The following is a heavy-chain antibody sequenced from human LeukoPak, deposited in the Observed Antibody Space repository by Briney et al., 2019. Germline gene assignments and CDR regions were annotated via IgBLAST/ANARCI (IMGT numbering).Heavy chain of an antibody. J-gene: IGHJ4*02. Sequence: GGSLRLSCAASGFRFSGYGMSWVRQAPGKGQEWVSSISAGSGNTDYADSVKGRFTISRDDSKNTLYLQMKSLRAEDTAVYYCAKSHEPYYYDSSGYYDDYWGQGTLVTVSS. D-gene: IGHD3-22*01. CDR1: GFRFSGYG. CDR3: AKSHEPYYYDSSGYYDDY. CDR2: ISAGSGNT. V-gene: IGHV3-23*01.